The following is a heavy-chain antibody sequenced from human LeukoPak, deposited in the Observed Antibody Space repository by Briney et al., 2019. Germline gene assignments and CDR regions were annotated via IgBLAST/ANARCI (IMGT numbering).Heavy chain of an antibody. CDR2: ISGSGGST. D-gene: IGHD2-21*01. CDR3: AKEICGGDCYSHPYYFDY. J-gene: IGHJ4*02. V-gene: IGHV3-23*01. Sequence: GTSLRLSCAASGFTFSSYAMSWVRQAPGKGLEWVSAISGSGGSTYYADSVKGRFTISRDNSKNTLYLQMNSLRAEDTAVYYCAKEICGGDCYSHPYYFDYWGQGTLVTVSS. CDR1: GFTFSSYA.